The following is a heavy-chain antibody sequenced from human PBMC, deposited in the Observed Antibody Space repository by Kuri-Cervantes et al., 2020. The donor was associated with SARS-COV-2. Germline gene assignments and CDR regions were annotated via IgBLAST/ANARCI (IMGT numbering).Heavy chain of an antibody. CDR2: INHSGST. J-gene: IGHJ6*02. D-gene: IGHD7-27*01. CDR3: ARDDVRWGRDLYYYYGMDV. CDR1: GGSFSGYY. Sequence: GSLRLSCAVYGGSFSGYYWSWIRQPPGKGLEWIGEINHSGSTNYNPSLKSRVTISVDTSKNQFSLKLSSVTAADTAVYYCARDDVRWGRDLYYYYGMDVWGQGTTVTVSS. V-gene: IGHV4-34*01.